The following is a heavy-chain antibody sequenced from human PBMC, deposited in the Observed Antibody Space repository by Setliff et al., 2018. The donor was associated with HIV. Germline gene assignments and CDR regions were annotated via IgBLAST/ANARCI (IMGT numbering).Heavy chain of an antibody. V-gene: IGHV3-7*03. CDR3: AREGSGFLDY. D-gene: IGHD3-9*01. J-gene: IGHJ4*02. CDR1: GFTFSTYW. Sequence: GGGLRLSCAASGFTFSTYWMSWVRQAPGKGLEWVANINQDGSERYYVDSVKGRFTISRDNAKNSLYLQMNSLRAEDTAVYFCAREGSGFLDYWGQGTLVTVSS. CDR2: INQDGSER.